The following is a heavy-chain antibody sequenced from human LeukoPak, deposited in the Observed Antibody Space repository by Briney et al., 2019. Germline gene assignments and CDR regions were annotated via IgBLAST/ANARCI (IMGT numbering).Heavy chain of an antibody. CDR1: GGSISSYY. J-gene: IGHJ6*03. CDR3: ARRRIVIVGAVDYYYMDV. V-gene: IGHV4-59*01. Sequence: SETLSLTCTVSGGSISSYYWSWIRQPPGKGLEWIGYIYYSGSTNYNPSLKSRVTISVDTSKNQFSLKLSSVTAADTAVYYCARRRIVIVGAVDYYYMDVWGKGTTVTVSS. CDR2: IYYSGST. D-gene: IGHD1-26*01.